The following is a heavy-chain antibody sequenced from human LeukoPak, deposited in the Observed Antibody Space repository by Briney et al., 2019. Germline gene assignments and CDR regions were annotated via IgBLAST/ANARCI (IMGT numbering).Heavy chain of an antibody. Sequence: GASVKVSCKASGYTFTDYYMHWVRQAPGQGLEWMGWINPNSGGTNYAQKSQGRVTMTTDTSISTAYMEVSRLRSDDTAVYYCARVRIGQQLDKYYYYAMDVWGQGTLVTVSS. V-gene: IGHV1-2*02. CDR3: ARVRIGQQLDKYYYYAMDV. CDR2: INPNSGGT. CDR1: GYTFTDYY. D-gene: IGHD6-13*01. J-gene: IGHJ6*02.